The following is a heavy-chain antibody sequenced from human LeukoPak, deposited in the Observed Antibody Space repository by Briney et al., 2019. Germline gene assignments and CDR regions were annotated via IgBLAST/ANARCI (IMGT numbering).Heavy chain of an antibody. D-gene: IGHD3-9*01. Sequence: GRSLRLSCAASGFTFSSYAMHWVRQAPGKGLEWVAVISYDGSNKYYADSVKGRFTISRDNSKNTLYLQMNSLRAEGTAVYYCASGQLRYFDWLLRFDYWGQGTLVTVSS. V-gene: IGHV3-30*04. CDR1: GFTFSSYA. CDR2: ISYDGSNK. CDR3: ASGQLRYFDWLLRFDY. J-gene: IGHJ4*02.